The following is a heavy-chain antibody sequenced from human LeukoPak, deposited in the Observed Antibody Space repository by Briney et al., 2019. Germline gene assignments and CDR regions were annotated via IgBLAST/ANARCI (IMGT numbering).Heavy chain of an antibody. CDR3: ARVRYYDSSGYHY. Sequence: PSETLSLTCAVYGGSFSGYYWSWIRQPPGKGLEWIGEINHSGSTNYNPSLKSRVTISVDTSKNQFSLKLSSMTAADTAVYYCARVRYYDSSGYHYWGQGTLVTVSS. CDR2: INHSGST. D-gene: IGHD3-22*01. J-gene: IGHJ4*02. V-gene: IGHV4-34*01. CDR1: GGSFSGYY.